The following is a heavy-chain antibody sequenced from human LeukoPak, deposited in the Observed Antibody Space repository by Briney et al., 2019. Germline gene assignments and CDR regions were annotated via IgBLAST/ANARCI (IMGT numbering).Heavy chain of an antibody. J-gene: IGHJ6*03. CDR1: GGSISSYY. CDR3: ARGEPYYYDSSGYYSNGFYYYYYYMDV. Sequence: PSETLSPXCTVSGGSISSYYWSWIRQPAGKGLELIGRIYTSGSTNYNPSLKSRVTMSVDTSKNQFSLKLSSVTAADTAVYYCARGEPYYYDSSGYYSNGFYYYYYYMDVWGKGTTVTVSS. D-gene: IGHD3-22*01. V-gene: IGHV4-4*07. CDR2: IYTSGST.